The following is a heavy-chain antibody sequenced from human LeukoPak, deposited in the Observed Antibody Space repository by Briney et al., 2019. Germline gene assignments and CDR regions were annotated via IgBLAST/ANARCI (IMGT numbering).Heavy chain of an antibody. V-gene: IGHV3-48*03. Sequence: GGSLRLSCAASGYTFSSYEMNWVRQAPGKGLEWVSYIGSGGSTIYHADSVKGRFTISRDNAKNSLYLQMNSLRAEDTAVYYCARLWEGDYWGQGTLVTVSS. CDR3: ARLWEGDY. J-gene: IGHJ4*02. CDR2: IGSGGSTI. CDR1: GYTFSSYE. D-gene: IGHD1-26*01.